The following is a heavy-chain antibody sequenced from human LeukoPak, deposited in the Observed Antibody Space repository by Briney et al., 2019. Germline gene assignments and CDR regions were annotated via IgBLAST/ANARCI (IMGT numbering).Heavy chain of an antibody. Sequence: ETLSLTCTVSGGSISSGSYYWGWIRQPPGKGLESVSTISGSGGGTYYADSVKGRFTISRDDSKNKLYLQMNSLRAEDTAVYYCVKDLGRYRNNCFDYWGQGTLVTVSS. D-gene: IGHD1-26*01. CDR2: ISGSGGGT. CDR3: VKDLGRYRNNCFDY. V-gene: IGHV3-23*01. CDR1: GGSISSGSYY. J-gene: IGHJ4*02.